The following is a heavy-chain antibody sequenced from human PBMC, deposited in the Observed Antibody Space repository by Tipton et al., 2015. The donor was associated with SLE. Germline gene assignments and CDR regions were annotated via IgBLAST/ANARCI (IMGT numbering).Heavy chain of an antibody. CDR3: AKSGSSQSDY. Sequence: GSLRLSCAASGFTLGNYAMSWVRQAPGKGLEWVSVIYSDGTTDYSDSVKGRFTISRDNSKNTLYLQMNSLRAEDTAVYFCAKSGSSQSDYWGQGTLVTVS. J-gene: IGHJ4*02. V-gene: IGHV3-23*03. CDR2: IYSDGTT. D-gene: IGHD5-12*01. CDR1: GFTLGNYA.